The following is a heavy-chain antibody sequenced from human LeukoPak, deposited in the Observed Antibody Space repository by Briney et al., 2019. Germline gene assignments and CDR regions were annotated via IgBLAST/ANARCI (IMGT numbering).Heavy chain of an antibody. D-gene: IGHD5-18*01. CDR2: IYCSGST. V-gene: IGHV4-59*01. Sequence: PSETLSLACTVSGGSISSYYWSWIRQPPGKGLEWVGYIYCSGSTNYNPSLKSRVTISVDTSKNQFSLKLSSVTAADTAVYYCARDSSAVDTAMVRGWFDPWGQGTLVTVSS. CDR3: ARDSSAVDTAMVRGWFDP. CDR1: GGSISSYY. J-gene: IGHJ5*02.